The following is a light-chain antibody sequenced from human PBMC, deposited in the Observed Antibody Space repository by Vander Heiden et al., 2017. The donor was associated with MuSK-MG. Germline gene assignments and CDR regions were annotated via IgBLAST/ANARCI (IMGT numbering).Light chain of an antibody. CDR3: QQYDKWPPLT. J-gene: IGKJ4*01. CDR1: QSVSSN. Sequence: EVVMTQSPATLSVSPGERATLSCRASQSVSSNLAWYQQKPGKAPRLLIYGASTRATDTPDRFSGSGSGTEFTLTISSLQSEDFAVYYCQQYDKWPPLTFGGGTKVEIK. V-gene: IGKV3-15*01. CDR2: GAS.